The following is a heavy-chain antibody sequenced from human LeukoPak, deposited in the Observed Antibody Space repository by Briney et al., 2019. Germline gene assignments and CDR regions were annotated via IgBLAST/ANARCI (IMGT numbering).Heavy chain of an antibody. CDR2: IYYSGST. J-gene: IGHJ4*02. V-gene: IGHV4-61*01. Sequence: PSETLSLTCTVSGGSVSSGSYYWSWIRQPPGKGLEWIGYIYYSGSTNYNPSLKSRVTISVDTSKNQFSLKLSSVTAADTAVYYCARWVSTVVRVGFDYWGQGTLVVVSS. CDR1: GGSVSSGSYY. D-gene: IGHD4-23*01. CDR3: ARWVSTVVRVGFDY.